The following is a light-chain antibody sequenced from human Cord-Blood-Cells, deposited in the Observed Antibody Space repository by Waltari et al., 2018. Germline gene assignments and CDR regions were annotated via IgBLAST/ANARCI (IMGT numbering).Light chain of an antibody. V-gene: IGLV2-14*01. J-gene: IGLJ2*01. CDR1: SSDAGGYNY. CDR2: DVS. Sequence: QSALTQPASVSGSPGQSITISCTGTSSDAGGYNYVSWYQQHPGKAPKLMIYDVSNRPSGVSNRFPGSKSGNTASLTISGLQAEDEADYYCSSYTSSSTVVFGGGTKLTVI. CDR3: SSYTSSSTVV.